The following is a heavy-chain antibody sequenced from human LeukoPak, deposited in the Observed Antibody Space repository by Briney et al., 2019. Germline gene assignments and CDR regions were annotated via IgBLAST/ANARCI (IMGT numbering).Heavy chain of an antibody. Sequence: ASVKVSCKDSGYTFTTYGITWVRQAPGQGLEWMGWISDYNSNTNYAQKFQGRVTMTTDTSTSTAYMELRSLRSDDTAMYYCSRDPTEDFWSGYYAYFDYWGQGTLVTVSS. CDR1: GYTFTTYG. CDR3: SRDPTEDFWSGYYAYFDY. V-gene: IGHV1-18*01. D-gene: IGHD3-3*01. J-gene: IGHJ4*02. CDR2: ISDYNSNT.